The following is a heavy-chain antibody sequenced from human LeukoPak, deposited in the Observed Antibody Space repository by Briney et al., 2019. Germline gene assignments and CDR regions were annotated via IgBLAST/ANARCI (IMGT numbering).Heavy chain of an antibody. D-gene: IGHD6-13*01. CDR1: GYTFTGYY. CDR3: ARAASSSLTSFDY. Sequence: ASVKVSCKASGYTFTGYYMHCVRQAPGQGLEWMGWINPNSGGTNYAQKFQGWVTMTRDTSISTAYMELSRLRSDDTAVYYCARAASSSLTSFDYWGQGTLVTVSS. J-gene: IGHJ4*02. CDR2: INPNSGGT. V-gene: IGHV1-2*04.